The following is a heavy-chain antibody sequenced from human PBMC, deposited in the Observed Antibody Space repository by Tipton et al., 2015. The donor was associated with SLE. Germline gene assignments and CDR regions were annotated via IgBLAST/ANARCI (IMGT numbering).Heavy chain of an antibody. Sequence: TLSLTCTVSGGSISSSSYYWGWIRQPPGKGLEYIGSIYYSGSTYYNPSLKSRVTTSVHTSRSQFSLKLSSGTATDTAVYYCGRSGGYRIHRWGQGTLVTVSS. V-gene: IGHV4-39*01. J-gene: IGHJ1*01. CDR1: GGSISSSSYY. D-gene: IGHD1-26*01. CDR3: GRSGGYRIHR. CDR2: IYYSGST.